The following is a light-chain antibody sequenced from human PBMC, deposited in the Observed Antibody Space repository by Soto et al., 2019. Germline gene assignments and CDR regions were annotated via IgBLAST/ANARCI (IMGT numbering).Light chain of an antibody. Sequence: EVVMTQSPATLSVSPGERVVLSCRASQSIRSSLAWYQQKPGQAPRLLIFGASTRATGIPDRFSGSGAGAYFNLTISRLEPADFGVYYCQQYGSSHTFGQGTRLEL. CDR2: GAS. V-gene: IGKV3-20*01. CDR1: QSIRSS. CDR3: QQYGSSHT. J-gene: IGKJ5*01.